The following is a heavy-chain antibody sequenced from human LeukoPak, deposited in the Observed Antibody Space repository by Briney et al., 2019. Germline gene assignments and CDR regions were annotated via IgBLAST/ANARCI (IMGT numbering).Heavy chain of an antibody. CDR2: ISYDGSNK. CDR1: GFTFSSYA. Sequence: GGSLRLSCAASGFTFSSYATHWVRQAPGKGREWGAVISYDGSNKYYADSVKGRFTISRDNSKNTLYLQMNSLRAEDTAVYYCASSREQWLANWFDPWGQGTLVTVSS. J-gene: IGHJ5*02. D-gene: IGHD6-19*01. V-gene: IGHV3-30-3*01. CDR3: ASSREQWLANWFDP.